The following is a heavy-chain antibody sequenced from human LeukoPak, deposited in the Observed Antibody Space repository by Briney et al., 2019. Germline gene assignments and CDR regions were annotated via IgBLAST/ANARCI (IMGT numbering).Heavy chain of an antibody. CDR1: GYTFTGYY. CDR3: ARGGDGYDQIDY. J-gene: IGHJ4*02. Sequence: ASVKVSCKASGYTFTGYYIHWVRQAPGQGLEWMGWINPNSGDTSYAQNFQGRVTMTRDTSTSTVYMELSSLRFEDTAVYYCARGGDGYDQIDYWGQGTLVTVSS. V-gene: IGHV1-2*02. D-gene: IGHD5-24*01. CDR2: INPNSGDT.